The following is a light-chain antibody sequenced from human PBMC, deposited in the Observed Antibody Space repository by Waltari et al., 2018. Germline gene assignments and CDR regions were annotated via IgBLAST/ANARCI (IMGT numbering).Light chain of an antibody. CDR3: QQYFTTPWT. Sequence: SFFYSSVKKRYLSWYQQKPGQPPKLLIYWASTRESGVPDRFSGSGSGTDFTLTISSLQAEDVAVYYCQQYFTTPWTFGQGTKVEIK. CDR1: SFFYSSVKKRY. V-gene: IGKV4-1*01. CDR2: WAS. J-gene: IGKJ1*01.